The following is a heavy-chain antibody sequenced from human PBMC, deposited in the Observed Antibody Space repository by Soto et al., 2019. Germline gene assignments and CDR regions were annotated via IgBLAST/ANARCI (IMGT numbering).Heavy chain of an antibody. CDR3: AKDQDSGSPPYYYYGMDV. CDR2: ISYDGSNK. D-gene: IGHD1-26*01. J-gene: IGHJ6*02. Sequence: PGGSLRLSCAASGFTFSSYGMHWVRQAPGKWLEWVAVISYDGSNKYYADSVKGRFTISRDNSKNTLYLQMNSLRAEDTAVYYCAKDQDSGSPPYYYYGMDVWGQGXTVTVYS. V-gene: IGHV3-30*18. CDR1: GFTFSSYG.